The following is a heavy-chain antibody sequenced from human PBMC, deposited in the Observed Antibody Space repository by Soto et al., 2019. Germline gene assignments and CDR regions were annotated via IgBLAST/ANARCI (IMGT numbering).Heavy chain of an antibody. J-gene: IGHJ4*02. Sequence: ASVKVSCKASGYTFTSYAMHWVRQAPGQRLEWMGWINAGNGNTKYSQKFQGRVTITRDTSASTAYMELSSLRSEDTAVYYCARDNLVYYYDSSGFDYWGQGPLVTVYS. CDR1: GYTFTSYA. D-gene: IGHD3-22*01. CDR3: ARDNLVYYYDSSGFDY. CDR2: INAGNGNT. V-gene: IGHV1-3*01.